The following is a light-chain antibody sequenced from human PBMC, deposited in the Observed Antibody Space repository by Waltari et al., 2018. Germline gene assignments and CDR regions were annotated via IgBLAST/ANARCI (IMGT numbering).Light chain of an antibody. J-gene: IGKJ1*01. CDR1: QTISTY. V-gene: IGKV1-39*01. Sequence: DIQMTQSPSSLSASVGDRVSITCQASQTISTYLSWYQQKPGKAPKLLIYAASSLQSGVPSTFSGSGSGTDFTLTISRLQPDDVATYYCQQTYTTPGWTFGQGTRLEIK. CDR3: QQTYTTPGWT. CDR2: AAS.